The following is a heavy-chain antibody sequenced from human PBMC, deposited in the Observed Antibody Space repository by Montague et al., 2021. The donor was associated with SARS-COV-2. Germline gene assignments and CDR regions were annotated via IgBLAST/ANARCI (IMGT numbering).Heavy chain of an antibody. CDR1: GGSMSGYY. J-gene: IGHJ5*02. D-gene: IGHD3-10*01. CDR2: NNHIGST. V-gene: IGHV4-59*01. CDR3: SRASVTMIRGGTRYSWFDP. Sequence: SETLSLTCSVSGGSMSGYYWSWIRQPPGKGLEWIAYNNHIGSTXXXPSXXXRVTILVDASKNQFSLKLKSMIPADTAVYYWSRASVTMIRGGTRYSWFDPWGQGTLVTVSS.